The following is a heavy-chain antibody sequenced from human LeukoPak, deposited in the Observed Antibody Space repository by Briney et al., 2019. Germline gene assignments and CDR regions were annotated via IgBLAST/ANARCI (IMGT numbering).Heavy chain of an antibody. CDR3: ARELQWLAAFDI. CDR2: IYYSGSS. J-gene: IGHJ3*02. D-gene: IGHD6-19*01. Sequence: SETLSLTCTVSGGSNSSYYWSWIRQPPGKGLEWIGYIYYSGSSYYNPSLTCQVTISLDTSKNQFSLKLSSVTAADTAVYYCARELQWLAAFDIWGQETMVTVSS. CDR1: GGSNSSYY. V-gene: IGHV4-59*01.